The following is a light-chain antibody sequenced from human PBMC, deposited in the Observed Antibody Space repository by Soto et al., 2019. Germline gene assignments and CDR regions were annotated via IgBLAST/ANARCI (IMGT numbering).Light chain of an antibody. Sequence: DIPMTQSPSTLSGSVGDRVTITCRASQTISSWLAWYQQKPGKAPKLLIYKASTLKSGVPSRFSGSGSGTEFTLTVSSLKTDDFATYYCQHYNSYSEAFGQGTKVDLK. J-gene: IGKJ1*01. CDR1: QTISSW. CDR2: KAS. CDR3: QHYNSYSEA. V-gene: IGKV1-5*03.